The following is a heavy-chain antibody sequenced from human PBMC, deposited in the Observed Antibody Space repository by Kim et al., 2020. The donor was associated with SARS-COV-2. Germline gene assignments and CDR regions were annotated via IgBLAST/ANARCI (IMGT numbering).Heavy chain of an antibody. D-gene: IGHD2-2*02. J-gene: IGHJ6*02. CDR2: IIPIFGTA. CDR3: ARLYCSSTSCYTGDLGYYYYGMDV. Sequence: SVKVSCKASGGTFSSYAISWVRQAPGQGLEWMGGIIPIFGTANYAQKFQGRVTITADESTSTAYMELSSLRSEDTAVYYCARLYCSSTSCYTGDLGYYYYGMDVWGQGTTVTVSS. CDR1: GGTFSSYA. V-gene: IGHV1-69*13.